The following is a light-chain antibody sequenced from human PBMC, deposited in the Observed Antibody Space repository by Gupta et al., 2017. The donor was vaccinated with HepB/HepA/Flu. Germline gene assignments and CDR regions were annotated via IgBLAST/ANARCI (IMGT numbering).Light chain of an antibody. J-gene: IGLJ1*01. CDR3: QAWDSSAYYV. CDR2: QDN. Sequence: SYELTQPPSVSVSPGQTASITCSGDKLGDKYVCWYQQKPSQSPLLVIYQDNKRPSGIPERFSGSNSGNTATLTISGTQAMDEADYYCQAWDSSAYYVFGAGTKVTVL. V-gene: IGLV3-1*01. CDR1: KLGDKY.